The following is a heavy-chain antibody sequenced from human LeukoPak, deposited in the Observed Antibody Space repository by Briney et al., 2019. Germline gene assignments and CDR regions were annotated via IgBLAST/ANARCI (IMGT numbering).Heavy chain of an antibody. V-gene: IGHV3-53*05. CDR2: IYSGGTT. J-gene: IGHJ4*02. CDR3: ARDDYGSGSWNDY. D-gene: IGHD3-10*01. Sequence: GGSLRLSCAVSGFTVSGNYMSWVRQAPGKGLEWVSLIYSGGTTYYADSVKGRFTISRDNSKNTLYLQMNSPRAEDTAVYFCARDDYGSGSWNDYWGRGTLVTVSS. CDR1: GFTVSGNY.